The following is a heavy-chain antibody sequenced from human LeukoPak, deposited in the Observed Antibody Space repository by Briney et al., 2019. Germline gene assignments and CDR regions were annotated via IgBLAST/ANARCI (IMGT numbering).Heavy chain of an antibody. J-gene: IGHJ4*02. CDR1: GASISSYY. CDR2: VFYTGRT. Sequence: SETLSLTCTVSGASISSYYWTWIRQSPGKGPEYIGNVFYTGRTNYNPSLKSRVTVSLDTSKNQFSLRLNSVTAADPAVYYCARGWGYCSGGDCYFTYFDSWGQGSLVIVSS. CDR3: ARGWGYCSGGDCYFTYFDS. D-gene: IGHD2-15*01. V-gene: IGHV4-59*01.